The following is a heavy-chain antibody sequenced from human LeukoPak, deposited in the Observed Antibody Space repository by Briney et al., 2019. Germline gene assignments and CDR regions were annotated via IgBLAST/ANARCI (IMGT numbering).Heavy chain of an antibody. D-gene: IGHD6-13*01. Sequence: SETLSLTCAVYGGSFSGYYWSWIRQPPGKGLEWIGEINHSGSTNYNPSLKSRVTISVDTSKNQFSLKLSSVTAADTAVYYCARGLRQQLGSYYYYYYGMDVWGQGTTVTVSS. CDR3: ARGLRQQLGSYYYYYYGMDV. CDR2: INHSGST. V-gene: IGHV4-34*01. J-gene: IGHJ6*02. CDR1: GGSFSGYY.